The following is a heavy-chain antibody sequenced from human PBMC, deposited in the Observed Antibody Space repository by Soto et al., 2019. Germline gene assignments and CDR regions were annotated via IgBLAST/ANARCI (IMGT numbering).Heavy chain of an antibody. CDR2: IVVGSGNT. D-gene: IGHD5-18*01. CDR1: GFTFTSSA. Sequence: QMQLVQSGPEVKKPGTSVKVSCKASGFTFTSSAMQWVRQARGQRLEWIGWIVVGSGNTNYAQKCQERVTITRDMSTSTAYRELSSVRSEDTAVYYCAADLNLGQLWLPSFDYWGEGTLVTVAS. CDR3: AADLNLGQLWLPSFDY. V-gene: IGHV1-58*02. J-gene: IGHJ4*02.